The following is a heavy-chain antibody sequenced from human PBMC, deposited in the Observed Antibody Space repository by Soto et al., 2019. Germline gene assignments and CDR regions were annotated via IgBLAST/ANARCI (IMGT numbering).Heavy chain of an antibody. V-gene: IGHV4-34*01. Sequence: SETLSLTCAVYGGSFSGYYWSCIRQPPGKGLEWIGEINHSGSTNYNPSLKSRVTISVDTSKNQFSLKLSSVTAADTAVYYCARGLVWGLYSRSWYYYYYGMDVWGQGTTVTVSS. D-gene: IGHD6-13*01. J-gene: IGHJ6*02. CDR1: GGSFSGYY. CDR3: ARGLVWGLYSRSWYYYYYGMDV. CDR2: INHSGST.